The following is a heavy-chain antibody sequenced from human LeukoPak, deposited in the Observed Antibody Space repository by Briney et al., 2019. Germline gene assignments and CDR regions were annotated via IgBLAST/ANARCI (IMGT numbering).Heavy chain of an antibody. J-gene: IGHJ4*02. CDR3: ANPDSSGFYFSMRFDF. V-gene: IGHV3-23*01. Sequence: GGSLRLSCKASGFSFSDFAMTWVRQAPGKGLEWVSTMSGRGDSTYYADSVKGRFTVSRDNSDNTLYLHMNSLRAEDTAFYFCANPDSSGFYFSMRFDFWGQGTLVTVSS. CDR2: MSGRGDST. D-gene: IGHD3-22*01. CDR1: GFSFSDFA.